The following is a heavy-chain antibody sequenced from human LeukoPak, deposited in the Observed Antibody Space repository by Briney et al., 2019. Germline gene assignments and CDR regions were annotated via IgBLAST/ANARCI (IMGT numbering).Heavy chain of an antibody. CDR3: ARDRRYYGSGSPHPDI. D-gene: IGHD3-10*01. V-gene: IGHV3-7*04. J-gene: IGHJ3*02. CDR2: INQGGSEK. Sequence: GGSLRLSCAASGFTFSGYWMSWVCQAPGKGLECVANINQGGSEKYYVDSVKGRFTISRDKAKNSLYLQMNSLRVEDTAVYYCARDRRYYGSGSPHPDIWGQGTMVTVSS. CDR1: GFTFSGYW.